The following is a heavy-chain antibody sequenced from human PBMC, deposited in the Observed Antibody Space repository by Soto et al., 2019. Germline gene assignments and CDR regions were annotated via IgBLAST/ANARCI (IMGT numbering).Heavy chain of an antibody. Sequence: SVKVSCKASGGTFSSYAISWVRQAPGQGLEWMGGIIPIFGTTDYAQKFQGRVTIIADESTATAYMELSSLRSEDTAVYYCARDLVRDCSGGSCYSGSYWGQGTLVTVSS. J-gene: IGHJ4*02. V-gene: IGHV1-69*13. CDR3: ARDLVRDCSGGSCYSGSY. CDR2: IIPIFGTT. CDR1: GGTFSSYA. D-gene: IGHD2-15*01.